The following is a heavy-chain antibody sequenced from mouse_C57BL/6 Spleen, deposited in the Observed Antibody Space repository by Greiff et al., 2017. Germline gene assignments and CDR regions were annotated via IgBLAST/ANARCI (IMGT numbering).Heavy chain of an antibody. D-gene: IGHD2-1*01. CDR3: ARDDYGNRDY. CDR2: LYPGDGDT. V-gene: IGHV1-80*01. J-gene: IGHJ2*01. CDR1: GYAFSSYW. Sequence: VQLQQSGAELVKPGASVKISCKASGYAFSSYWMNWVKQRPGKGLEWIGQLYPGDGDTNYNGKFKGKATLTADKSSSTAYMQLSSLTSEDSAVYFCARDDYGNRDYWGQGTTLTVAS.